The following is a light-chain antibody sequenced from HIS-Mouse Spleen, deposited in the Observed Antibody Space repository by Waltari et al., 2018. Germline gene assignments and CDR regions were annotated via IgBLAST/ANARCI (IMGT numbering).Light chain of an antibody. Sequence: SYVLTQPPSVSVAPGQTARITCGGNNIGSKSVHGYQQKPGQAPVLAVYDDSDRPSWIPKRFSGSKSGNTASLTISRVEAGDEADYYCQVWDSSSDHRVFGGGTKLTVL. J-gene: IGLJ3*02. CDR3: QVWDSSSDHRV. V-gene: IGLV3-21*02. CDR2: DDS. CDR1: NIGSKS.